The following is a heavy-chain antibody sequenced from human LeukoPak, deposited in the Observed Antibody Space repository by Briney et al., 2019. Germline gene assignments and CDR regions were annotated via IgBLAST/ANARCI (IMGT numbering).Heavy chain of an antibody. J-gene: IGHJ6*02. CDR2: ISGSGARV. CDR3: ARANYGSGSNYYYGLDV. CDR1: GFTFTSYA. D-gene: IGHD3-10*01. V-gene: IGHV3-23*01. Sequence: PGGSLRLSCAASGFTFTSYAMSWVRQAPGKGLEWVSSISGSGARVYYADSVKGRFTISRDNSKNTLYLEMNSLRAEDTAAYYCARANYGSGSNYYYGLDVWGQGTTVTVSS.